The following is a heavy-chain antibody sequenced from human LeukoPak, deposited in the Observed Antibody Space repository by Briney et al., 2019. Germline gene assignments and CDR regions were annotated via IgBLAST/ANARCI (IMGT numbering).Heavy chain of an antibody. V-gene: IGHV3-74*01. CDR3: ARDQSIAGPTTADY. D-gene: IGHD1-26*01. CDR1: GFTFSRFW. CDR2: INTDASNT. J-gene: IGHJ4*02. Sequence: PGGSLRLSCAASGFTFSRFWMHWVRHAPGEGLVLVSRINTDASNTIYADSVKDRFTISRDNAKNTLYLQMNSLRAEDTAVYYCARDQSIAGPTTADYWGQGTLVTVSS.